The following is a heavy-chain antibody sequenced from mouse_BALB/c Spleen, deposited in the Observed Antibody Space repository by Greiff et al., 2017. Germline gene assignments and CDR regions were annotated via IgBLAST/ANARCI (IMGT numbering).Heavy chain of an antibody. CDR1: GYTFTSYW. V-gene: IGHV1-9*01. CDR3: ARLMISDY. CDR2: ILPGSGST. Sequence: QVQLQQPGAELVRPGASVKLSCKASGYTFTSYWMNWVKQRPGHGLEWIGEILPGSGSTNYNEKFKGKATFTADTSSNTAYMQLSSLTSEDSAVYYCARLMISDYWGQGTSVTVSS. D-gene: IGHD2-4*01. J-gene: IGHJ4*01.